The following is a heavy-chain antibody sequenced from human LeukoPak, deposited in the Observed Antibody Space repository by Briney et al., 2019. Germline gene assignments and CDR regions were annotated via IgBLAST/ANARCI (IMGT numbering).Heavy chain of an antibody. V-gene: IGHV1-8*01. J-gene: IGHJ5*02. CDR1: GSPCTSND. CDR3: ARGHGVAYCTNGVCFSHNWFDP. D-gene: IGHD2-8*01. CDR2: RNPNSGNT. Sequence: ASVTVSCKSSGSPCTSNDSNWSRRSIGQRLERRVGRNPNSGNTGYAQTFQGRVTMTRNTSISTAYMELSSLRSEDTAVYYCARGHGVAYCTNGVCFSHNWFDPWGQGTLVTVSS.